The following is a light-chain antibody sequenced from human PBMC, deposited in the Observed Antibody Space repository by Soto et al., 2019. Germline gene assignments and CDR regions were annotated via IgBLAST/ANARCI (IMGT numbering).Light chain of an antibody. V-gene: IGLV2-23*01. CDR2: EGS. Sequence: QCAPGQPASGAWSPRHSITISCTGTSSYVGSYNLVSWYQQHPGKAPKLMIYEGSKRPSGVSNRFSGSKSGNTASLTISGLQAEDEAEQDCCSYAGSSTYVFGTGTKVTVL. J-gene: IGLJ1*01. CDR1: SSYVGSYNL. CDR3: CSYAGSSTYV.